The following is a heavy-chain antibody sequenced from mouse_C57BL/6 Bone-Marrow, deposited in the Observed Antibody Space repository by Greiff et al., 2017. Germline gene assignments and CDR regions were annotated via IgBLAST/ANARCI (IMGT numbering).Heavy chain of an antibody. V-gene: IGHV1-81*01. Sequence: LLESGAELARPGASVKLSCKASGYTFTSYGISWVKQRTGQGLEWIGEIYPRSGNTYYNEKFKGKATLTADKSSSTAYMELRSLTSEDSAVYFCARFGYYGSSYNYWGQGTTLTVSS. CDR2: IYPRSGNT. D-gene: IGHD1-1*01. CDR3: ARFGYYGSSYNY. J-gene: IGHJ2*01. CDR1: GYTFTSYG.